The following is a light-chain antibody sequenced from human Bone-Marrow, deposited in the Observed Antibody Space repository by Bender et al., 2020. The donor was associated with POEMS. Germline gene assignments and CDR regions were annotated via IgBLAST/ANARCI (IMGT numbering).Light chain of an antibody. CDR2: EVS. J-gene: IGLJ2*01. CDR3: CSYVHTYVQ. Sequence: QSVLTQPPSASGSPGQSVTISCTGTSSDVGGYNYVSWYQQHPGKAPKLMIYEVSKRPSDISSRFSASKSGNTASLTVSGLQAEDEADYYCCSYVHTYVQFGGGTKVTVL. V-gene: IGLV2-8*01. CDR1: SSDVGGYNY.